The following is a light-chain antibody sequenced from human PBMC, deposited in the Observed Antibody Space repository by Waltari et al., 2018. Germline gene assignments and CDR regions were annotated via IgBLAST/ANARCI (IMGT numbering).Light chain of an antibody. CDR1: SSNIGNNY. Sequence: QSVLTQPPSVSAAPGQKVTISCSGSSSNIGNNYVPWYQQLPGTAPKLLISETNKRPSGIPDRFSGSKSVTSATPDITGLQTGDEAVYYCATWDSSLSVGIFGGGTKVTVL. V-gene: IGLV1-51*02. CDR2: ETN. J-gene: IGLJ2*01. CDR3: ATWDSSLSVGI.